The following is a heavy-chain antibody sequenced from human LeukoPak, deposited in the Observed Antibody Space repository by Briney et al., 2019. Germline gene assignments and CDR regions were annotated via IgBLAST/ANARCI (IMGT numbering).Heavy chain of an antibody. D-gene: IGHD6-19*01. V-gene: IGHV4-59*01. CDR2: IYYSGSA. Sequence: SETLSLTCTVSGGSMSGFYWGWIRQPPGKGLEWIGFIYYSGSANYNPSLKSRVTMSVDMSKNQFSLKLTSVTAADTAFYYCARDRDSSGWFDYWGQGALVTVSS. CDR3: ARDRDSSGWFDY. J-gene: IGHJ4*02. CDR1: GGSMSGFY.